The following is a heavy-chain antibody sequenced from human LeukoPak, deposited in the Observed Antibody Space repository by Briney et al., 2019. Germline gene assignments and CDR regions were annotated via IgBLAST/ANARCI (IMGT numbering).Heavy chain of an antibody. CDR1: GFTFSSYS. D-gene: IGHD3-22*01. CDR3: AKGLKYYYDRSVRGFDY. Sequence: PGGSLRPSCAASGFTFSSYSMNWVRQAPGKGLEWVSYISSSGSTIYYADSVKGRFTISRDNSKDSLYLQMNSLRTEDTAFYYCAKGLKYYYDRSVRGFDYWGQGTLVTVSS. V-gene: IGHV3-48*04. J-gene: IGHJ4*02. CDR2: ISSSGSTI.